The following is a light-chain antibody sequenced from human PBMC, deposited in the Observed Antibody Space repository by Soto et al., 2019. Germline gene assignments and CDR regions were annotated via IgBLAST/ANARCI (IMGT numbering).Light chain of an antibody. CDR3: SPYTSNPTLV. Sequence: QSALTQPASVSGSPGQSITISCTGTSSDVGSYNYVSWYQQHPGKAPKLMIYEVSNRPSGVSNRFSGSKSGNTASLTISGPQAENAAIPSSSPYTSNPTLVFGGGPPLPVL. CDR2: EVS. J-gene: IGLJ2*01. CDR1: SSDVGSYNY. V-gene: IGLV2-14*01.